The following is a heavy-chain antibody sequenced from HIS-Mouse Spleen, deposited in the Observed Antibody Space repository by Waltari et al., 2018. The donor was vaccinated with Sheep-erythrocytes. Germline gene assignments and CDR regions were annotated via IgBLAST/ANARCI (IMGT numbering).Heavy chain of an antibody. J-gene: IGHJ4*02. CDR3: ARDPAPHYVDY. CDR1: GGSISSYY. Sequence: QVQLQESGPGLVKPSETLSLTCTVSGGSISSYYWSWIRQPPGKGLEWIGYIYYSGITNYNPSRKSRVSISVDTSKNQFSRKLSSVTAADTAVYYCARDPAPHYVDYWGQGTLVTVSS. V-gene: IGHV4-59*01. CDR2: IYYSGIT.